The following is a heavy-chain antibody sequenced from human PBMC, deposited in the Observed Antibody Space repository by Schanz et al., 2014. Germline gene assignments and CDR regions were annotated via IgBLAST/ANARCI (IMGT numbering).Heavy chain of an antibody. J-gene: IGHJ4*02. CDR1: GYTFTSYD. V-gene: IGHV1-46*03. D-gene: IGHD2-2*01. Sequence: QVQLVQSGAEVKKPGASVKVSCKASGYTFTSYDINWVRQATGQGLEWMGIINPSGGSTSYAQKFQGRVTMTADKSTSTVYMEVSGLRSEDTAVYYCARGGFFDSTSFDSWGQGTLVTVSS. CDR3: ARGGFFDSTSFDS. CDR2: INPSGGST.